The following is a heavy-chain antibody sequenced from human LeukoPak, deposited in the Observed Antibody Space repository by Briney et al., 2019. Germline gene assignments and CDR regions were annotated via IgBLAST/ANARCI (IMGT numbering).Heavy chain of an antibody. CDR2: VMSGRGST. V-gene: IGHV3-11*05. CDR3: TRERRGSYYAFES. CDR1: GFSVSDYS. J-gene: IGHJ4*02. D-gene: IGHD3-16*01. Sequence: GGSLRLSCAASGFSVSDYSISWIRQSPGKGSEWISYVMSGRGSTNYADSVKGRFTISRDNAKNSVALQLDGLRADDTAVYFCTRERRGSYYAFESWGQGTLVTVSS.